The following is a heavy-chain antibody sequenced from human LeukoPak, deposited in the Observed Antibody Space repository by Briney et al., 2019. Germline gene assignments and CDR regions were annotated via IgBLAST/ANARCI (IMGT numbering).Heavy chain of an antibody. CDR2: IYPGDSDT. CDR1: GYSFTSYW. CDR3: ARHRRYSSSSGGFDP. Sequence: GESLKISCKGSGYSFTSYWIGWVRQLPGKGLEWMGIIYPGDSDTGYSPSFQGQVTISVDKSISTAYLQWSSLKASDTAMYYCARHRRYSSSSGGFDPWGQGTLVTVSS. V-gene: IGHV5-51*01. J-gene: IGHJ5*02. D-gene: IGHD6-6*01.